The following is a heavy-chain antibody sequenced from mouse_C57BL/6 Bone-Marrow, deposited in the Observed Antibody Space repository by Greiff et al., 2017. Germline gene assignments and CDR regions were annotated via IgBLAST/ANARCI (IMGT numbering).Heavy chain of an antibody. CDR1: GYAFSSSW. CDR2: IYPGDGDT. J-gene: IGHJ2*01. CDR3: ARSGDYGGDY. D-gene: IGHD1-1*02. Sequence: VQLQQSGPELVKPGASVKISCKASGYAFSSSWMNWVKQRPGKGLEWIGRIYPGDGDTNYNGKFKGKATLTADKSSSTAYMQLSSLASEDSAVYFCARSGDYGGDYWGQGTTLTVSS. V-gene: IGHV1-82*01.